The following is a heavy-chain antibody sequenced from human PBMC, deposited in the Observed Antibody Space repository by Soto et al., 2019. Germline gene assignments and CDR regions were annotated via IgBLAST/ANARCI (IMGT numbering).Heavy chain of an antibody. V-gene: IGHV4-38-2*01. Sequence: PETLSLTCSVSGDSITTPYYWGWLRRPPGKGLAGIANIYHTGGTNYNPSLRSRASISIDTSKNQYSLGRSAGTAADTAVYFCALWLGEPYNWFEPGGQGTLVTVSS. CDR1: GDSITTPYY. CDR3: ALWLGEPYNWFEP. D-gene: IGHD3-10*01. CDR2: IYHTGGT. J-gene: IGHJ5*02.